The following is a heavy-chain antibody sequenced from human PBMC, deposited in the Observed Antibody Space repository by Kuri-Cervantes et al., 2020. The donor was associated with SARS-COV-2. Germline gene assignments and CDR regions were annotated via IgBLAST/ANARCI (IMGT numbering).Heavy chain of an antibody. Sequence: LRLSCGVSGGTITSDGYSWSWIRQPPGKGLEFIRFIHASGSAYYNPSLQSRVTISVDRSKTQFSLTVTSVTAADTAVYYCARVAGCVSFISYYTNWFDHWGHGTMVTVSS. CDR3: ARVAGCVSFISYYTNWFDH. J-gene: IGHJ5*02. CDR1: GGTITSDGYS. D-gene: IGHD3-22*01. CDR2: IHASGSA. V-gene: IGHV4-30-2*01.